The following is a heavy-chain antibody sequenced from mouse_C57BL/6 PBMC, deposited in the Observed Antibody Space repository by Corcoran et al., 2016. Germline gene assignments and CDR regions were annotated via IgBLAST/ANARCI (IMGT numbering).Heavy chain of an antibody. CDR1: GYTFTDYN. V-gene: IGHV1-18*01. CDR3: ARYGYDPFAY. CDR2: INPNNGGT. Sequence: EVQLQQSGPELVKPGASVKIPCKAFGYTFTDYNMDWVKQSHGKSLEWIGDINPNNGGTIYNQKFKGKATLTVDKSSSTAYMELRSLTSEDTAVYYCARYGYDPFAYWGQGTLVTVSA. D-gene: IGHD2-2*01. J-gene: IGHJ3*01.